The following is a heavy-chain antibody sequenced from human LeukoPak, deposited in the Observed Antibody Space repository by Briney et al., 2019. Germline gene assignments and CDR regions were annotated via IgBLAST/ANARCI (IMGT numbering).Heavy chain of an antibody. Sequence: ASVKVSCKASGYTFTSYGISWVRQAPGQGLEWMGWISAYNGNTNYAQKLQGRVTMTTDTSTSTAYMELRSLRSDDTAVYYCARVPTSLYYYYYYYMDVWGKGTTVTVSS. CDR3: ARVPTSLYYYYYYYMDV. CDR1: GYTFTSYG. V-gene: IGHV1-18*01. CDR2: ISAYNGNT. J-gene: IGHJ6*03. D-gene: IGHD2/OR15-2a*01.